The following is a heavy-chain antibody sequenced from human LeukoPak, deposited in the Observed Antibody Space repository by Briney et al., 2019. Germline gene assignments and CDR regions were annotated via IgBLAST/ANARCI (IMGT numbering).Heavy chain of an antibody. J-gene: IGHJ6*03. CDR2: INPNSGGT. CDR1: GYTFTGYY. D-gene: IGHD3-3*01. Sequence: ASVKVSCKASGYTFTGYYMHWVRQAPGQGLEWMGWINPNSGGTNYAQKFQGRVTMTRDTSISTAYMELSRLRSDDTAVYYCARFLGREWLFNYYYMDVWGKGTTVTVSS. CDR3: ARFLGREWLFNYYYMDV. V-gene: IGHV1-2*02.